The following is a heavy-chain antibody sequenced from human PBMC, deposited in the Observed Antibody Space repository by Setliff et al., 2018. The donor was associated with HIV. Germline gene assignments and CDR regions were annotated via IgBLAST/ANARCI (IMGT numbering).Heavy chain of an antibody. CDR1: GGSINSGGYY. CDR3: ARARYIVIRGDAGMDV. D-gene: IGHD3-10*01. CDR2: IYTSGLT. Sequence: SETLSLTCTVSGGSINSGGYYWVWIRQPALKGLEWIGRIYTSGLTNYNPSLKSRVTISVDTYKNQVSLKLSSVTASDTAVYYCARARYIVIRGDAGMDVWGPGTTVTVSS. V-gene: IGHV4-61*02. J-gene: IGHJ6*02.